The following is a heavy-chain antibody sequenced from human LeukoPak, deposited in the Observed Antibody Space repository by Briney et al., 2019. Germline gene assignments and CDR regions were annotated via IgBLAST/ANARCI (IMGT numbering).Heavy chain of an antibody. CDR1: GFTFSSYA. CDR2: IGGSGGST. V-gene: IGHV3-23*01. CDR3: AKGRVAGRRPLLELGY. Sequence: GGSLRLSCAASGFTFSSYAMTWVRQAPGKGLEWVSAIGGSGGSTYNADSVKGRFTISRDNSRDTLYLQMNNLRAEDTAVYYCAKGRVAGRRPLLELGYWGQGTLVTVSS. D-gene: IGHD6-19*01. J-gene: IGHJ4*02.